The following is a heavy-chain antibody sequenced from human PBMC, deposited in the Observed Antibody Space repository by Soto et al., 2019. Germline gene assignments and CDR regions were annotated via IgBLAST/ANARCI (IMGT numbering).Heavy chain of an antibody. J-gene: IGHJ4*02. CDR2: IFWNDDE. Sequence: QITLKESGPPLVKPTQTLTLTCTFSGFSLSSSGVGVGWIRQPPGKALEWLVLIFWNDDERYSPVLKSRLTITKDTSKNXVVLTMTNMDPLDTATYYCARSWGSSRFDYWGQGTLVTVSS. V-gene: IGHV2-5*01. CDR1: GFSLSSSGVG. CDR3: ARSWGSSRFDY. D-gene: IGHD2-2*01.